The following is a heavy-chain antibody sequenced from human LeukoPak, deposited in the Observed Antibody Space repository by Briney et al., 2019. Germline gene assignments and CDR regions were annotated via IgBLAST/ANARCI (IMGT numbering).Heavy chain of an antibody. D-gene: IGHD1-26*01. CDR1: GGSISSYY. V-gene: IGHV4-4*09. Sequence: PSETLSLTCTVSGGSISSYYWSWIRQPPGKGLEWIGYIYTSGSTNYNPSLKSRVTISVDTSKNQFSLKLSSVTAADTAVYYCARLSPQRSSWYLVGATRSYYFDYWGQGTLVTVSS. CDR2: IYTSGST. CDR3: ARLSPQRSSWYLVGATRSYYFDY. J-gene: IGHJ4*02.